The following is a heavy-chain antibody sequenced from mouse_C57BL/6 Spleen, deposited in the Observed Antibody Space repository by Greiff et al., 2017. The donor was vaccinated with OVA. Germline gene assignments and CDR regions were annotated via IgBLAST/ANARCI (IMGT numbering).Heavy chain of an antibody. CDR2: ISYDGSN. J-gene: IGHJ1*03. V-gene: IGHV3-6*01. Sequence: EVQLQESGPGLVKPSQSLSLTCSVTGYSITSGYYWNWIRQFPGNKLEWMGYISYDGSNNYNPSLKNRISITRDTSKNQFFLKLNSVTTEDTATYYCARDGYSYFDVWGTGTTVTVSS. CDR3: ARDGYSYFDV. CDR1: GYSITSGYY. D-gene: IGHD2-3*01.